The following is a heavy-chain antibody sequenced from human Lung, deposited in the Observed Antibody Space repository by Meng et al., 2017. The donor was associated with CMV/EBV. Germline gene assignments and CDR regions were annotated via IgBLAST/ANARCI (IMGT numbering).Heavy chain of an antibody. Sequence: ASVXVSCKVSGYNIIELSMQWVRQAPGKGLEWMGGFDPEDGETIFAQKFQGRVRLTEDTSTNTAYMELRSLKSADTAVYYCVTDDLCSGGDCSVGYWGQGVLVTVSS. CDR2: FDPEDGET. D-gene: IGHD2-21*02. CDR3: VTDDLCSGGDCSVGY. J-gene: IGHJ4*02. V-gene: IGHV1-24*01. CDR1: GYNIIELS.